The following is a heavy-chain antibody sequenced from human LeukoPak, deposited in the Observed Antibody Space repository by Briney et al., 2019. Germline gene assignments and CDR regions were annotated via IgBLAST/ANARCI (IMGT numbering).Heavy chain of an antibody. CDR2: ISSNGGST. CDR3: ARGGYSYAVDY. CDR1: GFTFSSYA. D-gene: IGHD5-18*01. J-gene: IGHJ4*02. Sequence: GGSLRLSCAASGFTFSSYAMHWVRQAPGKGLEYVSAISSNGGSTYYANSVNGRFTISRDNSKNTLYLQMGSLRAEDMAVYYCARGGYSYAVDYWGQGTLVTVSS. V-gene: IGHV3-64*01.